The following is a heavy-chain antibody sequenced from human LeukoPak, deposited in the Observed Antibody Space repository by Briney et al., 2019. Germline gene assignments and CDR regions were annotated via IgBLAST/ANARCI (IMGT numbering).Heavy chain of an antibody. CDR1: GGSFSGYY. CDR3: ARGQDSWYRYNRFDP. J-gene: IGHJ5*02. Sequence: SETLSLTCAVYGGSFSGYYWSWIRQPPGKGLEWIGEINHSGSTNYNPSLKSRVTISVDTSKNQFSLKLSSVTAADTAVYYCARGQDSWYRYNRFDPWGQGTLVTVSS. D-gene: IGHD6-13*01. V-gene: IGHV4-34*01. CDR2: INHSGST.